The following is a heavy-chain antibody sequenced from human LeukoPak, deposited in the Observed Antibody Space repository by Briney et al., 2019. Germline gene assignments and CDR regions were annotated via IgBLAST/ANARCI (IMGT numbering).Heavy chain of an antibody. CDR1: GGSISSGDYY. J-gene: IGHJ4*02. CDR3: ARARGYDILTGYHRPFDY. V-gene: IGHV4-30-4*01. Sequence: SETLSLTCTVSGGSISSGDYYWSWIRQRPGKGLEWIGYFYYSGSTYYNPSLKSRVTISVDTSKNQFSLKLSSVTAADTAVYYCARARGYDILTGYHRPFDYWGQGTLVTVSS. D-gene: IGHD3-9*01. CDR2: FYYSGST.